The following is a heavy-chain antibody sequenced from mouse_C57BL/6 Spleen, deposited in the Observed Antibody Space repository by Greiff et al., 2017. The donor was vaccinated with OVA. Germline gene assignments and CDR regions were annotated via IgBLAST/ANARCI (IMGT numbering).Heavy chain of an antibody. V-gene: IGHV1-50*01. Sequence: QVQLQQPGAELVKPGASVKLSCKASGYTFTSYWMQWVKQRPGQGLEWIGEIDPSDSYTNYNQKFKGKATLTVDTSSSTAYMQLSSLTSEDSAVYYCARSGLYYDYDGFAYWGQGTLVTVSA. CDR3: ARSGLYYDYDGFAY. CDR1: GYTFTSYW. J-gene: IGHJ3*01. CDR2: IDPSDSYT. D-gene: IGHD2-4*01.